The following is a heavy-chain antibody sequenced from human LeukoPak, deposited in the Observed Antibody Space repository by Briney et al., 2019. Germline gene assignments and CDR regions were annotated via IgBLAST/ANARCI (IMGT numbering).Heavy chain of an antibody. CDR1: GGSISSYY. D-gene: IGHD3-10*01. V-gene: IGHV4-4*07. Sequence: SETLSLTCTVSGGSISSYYWSWVRQPAGKGLEWIGHMYTSGTTNYNPSLKSRVTMSVDTSRNQFSLKLSSVTAADTAVYYCARSVRRLYGSGRSNWFDPWGQGTLVTVSS. CDR2: MYTSGTT. CDR3: ARSVRRLYGSGRSNWFDP. J-gene: IGHJ5*02.